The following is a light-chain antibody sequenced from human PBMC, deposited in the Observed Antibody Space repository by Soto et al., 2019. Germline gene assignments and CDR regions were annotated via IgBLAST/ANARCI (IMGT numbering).Light chain of an antibody. CDR1: TSDVGRYSL. J-gene: IGLJ1*01. CDR3: SSYAGGSTYV. Sequence: QSAPTQPASVSGSPGQSITISCTGTTSDVGRYSLVSWYQHHPDKVPKLIIYEVIKRPSGVSNRFSGSKSANTASLTISGLQAEDEAEYYCSSYAGGSTYVFGTGPNLTVL. V-gene: IGLV2-23*02. CDR2: EVI.